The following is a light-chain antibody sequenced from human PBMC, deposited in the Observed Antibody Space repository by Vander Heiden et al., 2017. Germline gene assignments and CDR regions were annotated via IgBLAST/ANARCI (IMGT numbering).Light chain of an antibody. J-gene: IGKJ4*01. Sequence: DIAMTQSPATLSVSPGERATLSCRASQSVSSNLAGYQQKPGQAPRLLIYGASTRATGIPARFSGRGSGTEFTLTISSLQSEDFAVYYCQQYNNWPLTFGGGTKVEIK. CDR2: GAS. V-gene: IGKV3-15*01. CDR3: QQYNNWPLT. CDR1: QSVSSN.